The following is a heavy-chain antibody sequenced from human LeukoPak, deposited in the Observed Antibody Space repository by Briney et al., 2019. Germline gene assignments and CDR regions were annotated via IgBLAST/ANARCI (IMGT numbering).Heavy chain of an antibody. CDR1: GFTFDDYA. D-gene: IGHD3-16*02. V-gene: IGHV3-9*01. CDR2: ISWNSGSI. J-gene: IGHJ4*02. CDR3: AKGVITFGGVIAAFDY. Sequence: PGGSLRLSCAASGFTFDDYAMHWVRQAPGKGLEWVSGISWNSGSIGYADSVKGRFTISRDNAKNSLYLQMNSLRAEDTALYYCAKGVITFGGVIAAFDYWGQGTLVTVSS.